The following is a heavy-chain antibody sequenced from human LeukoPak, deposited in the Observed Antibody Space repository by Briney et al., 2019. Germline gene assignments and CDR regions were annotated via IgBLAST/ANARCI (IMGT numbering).Heavy chain of an antibody. Sequence: ASVKVSCKASGYTFTGNYMHWVRQAPGQGLEWMGIINPSGTSTTYAQKFQGRVTMTRDTSTSTDFMELSSLRPEDTAVYYCARHDLGGTSPFDYWGQGTLVTVSS. CDR3: ARHDLGGTSPFDY. D-gene: IGHD4-23*01. V-gene: IGHV1-46*01. CDR1: GYTFTGNY. CDR2: INPSGTST. J-gene: IGHJ4*02.